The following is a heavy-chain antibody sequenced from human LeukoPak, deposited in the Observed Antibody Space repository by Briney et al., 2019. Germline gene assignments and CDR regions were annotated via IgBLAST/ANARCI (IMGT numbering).Heavy chain of an antibody. V-gene: IGHV1-18*04. D-gene: IGHD1-26*01. CDR1: GYTFTAYY. J-gene: IGHJ5*02. Sequence: ASVKVSCKASGYTFTAYYMHWVRQAPGQGLEWMGWISAYNGNTNYAQKLQGRVTMTTDTSTSTAYMELRSLRSDDTAVYYCARSHRIVGATVNWFDPWGQGTLVTVSS. CDR2: ISAYNGNT. CDR3: ARSHRIVGATVNWFDP.